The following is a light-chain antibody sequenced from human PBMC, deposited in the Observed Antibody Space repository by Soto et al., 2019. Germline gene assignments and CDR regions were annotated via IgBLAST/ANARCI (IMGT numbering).Light chain of an antibody. V-gene: IGKV3-15*01. Sequence: IVMTRSPATLSVSPSEIVTLHCMASQSVTSNLAWYQHKPGQSPRLLIYRASARATGVPDRFSGSGSGTEFTLTISSLQSEDFAVYYCQQYNNWPPITFGQGTRLEIK. J-gene: IGKJ5*01. CDR1: QSVTSN. CDR3: QQYNNWPPIT. CDR2: RAS.